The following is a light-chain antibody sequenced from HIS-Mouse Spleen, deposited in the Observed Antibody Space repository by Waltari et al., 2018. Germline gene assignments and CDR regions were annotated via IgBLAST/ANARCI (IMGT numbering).Light chain of an antibody. V-gene: IGLV2-23*01. CDR2: EGS. CDR3: CSYAGSSTHVV. J-gene: IGLJ2*01. Sequence: QSALTQPASVSGSPGQSITISCTGTSSDVGSYNLVSWYQQHPGKAPKLMIYEGSKRPSGFSIRFSGSKSGNTASLTISGLQAEDEADYYCCSYAGSSTHVVFGGGTKLTVL. CDR1: SSDVGSYNL.